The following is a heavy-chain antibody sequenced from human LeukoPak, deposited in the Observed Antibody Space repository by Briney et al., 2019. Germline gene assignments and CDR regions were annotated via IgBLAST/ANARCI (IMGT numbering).Heavy chain of an antibody. CDR1: GGSISSGGYY. CDR2: IYYSGST. CDR3: ARARDSSGLHDAFDI. Sequence: PSQTLSLTCTVSGGSISSGGYYWSWIRQHPGKGLEWIGYIYYSGSTYYNPSLKSRVTISVDTSKNQFSLKLSSVTAADTAVHYCARARDSSGLHDAFDIWGQGTMVTISS. J-gene: IGHJ3*02. V-gene: IGHV4-31*03. D-gene: IGHD3-22*01.